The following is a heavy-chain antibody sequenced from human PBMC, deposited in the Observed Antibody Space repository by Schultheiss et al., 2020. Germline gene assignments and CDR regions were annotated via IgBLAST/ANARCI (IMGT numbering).Heavy chain of an antibody. CDR2: INHSGST. D-gene: IGHD3-10*01. J-gene: IGHJ5*02. CDR1: GGSISSYY. CDR3: ARLGYGSGSYGWFDP. V-gene: IGHV4-59*08. Sequence: SETLSLTCTVSGGSISSYYWSWIRQPPGKGLEWIGEINHSGSTNYNPSLKSRVTISVDTSKNQFSLKLSSVTAADTAVYYCARLGYGSGSYGWFDPWGQGTLVTVSS.